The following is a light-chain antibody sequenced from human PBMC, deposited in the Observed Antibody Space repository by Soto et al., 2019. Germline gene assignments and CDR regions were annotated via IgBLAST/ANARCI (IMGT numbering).Light chain of an antibody. CDR1: SSDVGTYNL. Sequence: QSALTQPASVSASPGQSITISCTGSSSDVGTYNLVSWYQQHPGKAPKLMIYEVSKRPSGISNRFSGSKSGNTASLTISGLQAEDEADYYCCSYAGSSAFYVFGSWTKLTVL. V-gene: IGLV2-23*02. J-gene: IGLJ1*01. CDR3: CSYAGSSAFYV. CDR2: EVS.